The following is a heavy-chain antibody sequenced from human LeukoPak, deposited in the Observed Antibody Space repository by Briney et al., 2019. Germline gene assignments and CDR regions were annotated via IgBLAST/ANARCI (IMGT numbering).Heavy chain of an antibody. D-gene: IGHD4-17*01. V-gene: IGHV3-74*01. CDR2: INTDGSYS. CDR3: ARDFDGPRASDY. Sequence: GGSLRLSCAASGFTFSYFWMHWFRQTPGKGLVWVSCINTDGSYSSYADSVKGRFTISRDNVRNTLYLQMDSLRAEDSAVYYCARDFDGPRASDYWGQGISVTVSS. J-gene: IGHJ4*02. CDR1: GFTFSYFW.